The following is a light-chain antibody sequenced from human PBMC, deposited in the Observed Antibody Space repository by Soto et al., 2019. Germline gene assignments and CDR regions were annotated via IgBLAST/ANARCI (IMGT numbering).Light chain of an antibody. V-gene: IGKV3-20*01. CDR1: QSVSSNY. Sequence: EIVLTQSPGTLSLSPGERATLSCRASQSVSSNYLAWYQQKPGQAPRLLLYAASYRAGGIPDRFSGSGSGTDFTLTISRLEPEDFAVYYCQLYGRSPPSITFGQGTLLEIK. CDR2: AAS. J-gene: IGKJ5*01. CDR3: QLYGRSPPSIT.